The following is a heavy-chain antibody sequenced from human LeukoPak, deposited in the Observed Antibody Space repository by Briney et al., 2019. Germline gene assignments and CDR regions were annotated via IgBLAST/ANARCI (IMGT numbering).Heavy chain of an antibody. Sequence: GGSLRLSCAASGFTVSSNYMSWVRQAPGKGLEWVSLIYTGGSTYYADSVKGRFIISRDNSKNTVDLQMSSLRVEDTANYYCYYASGSYPWGQGTLVTVSS. CDR3: YYASGSYP. D-gene: IGHD3-10*01. V-gene: IGHV3-66*01. J-gene: IGHJ5*02. CDR2: IYTGGST. CDR1: GFTVSSNY.